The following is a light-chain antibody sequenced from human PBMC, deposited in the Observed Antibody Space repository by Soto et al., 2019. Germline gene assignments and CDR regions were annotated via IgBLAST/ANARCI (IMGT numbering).Light chain of an antibody. Sequence: EIVMTQSPATLSVSPGERAALSCRASQSVSSNFAWYQQKPGQAPRLLIYGASTRATGIPARFSGSGSGTEFTLTISSLQSEDFAVYYCQQHGSSPPSWTFGQGTKVEIK. CDR3: QQHGSSPPSWT. CDR2: GAS. J-gene: IGKJ1*01. CDR1: QSVSSN. V-gene: IGKV3-15*01.